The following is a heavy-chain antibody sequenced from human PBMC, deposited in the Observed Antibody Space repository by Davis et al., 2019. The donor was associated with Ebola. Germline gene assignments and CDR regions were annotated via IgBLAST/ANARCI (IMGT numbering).Heavy chain of an antibody. Sequence: PGGSLRLSCAASGFTFSNFHIHWVRQTPGKGLVWVARIDPDGTGTNYADSVKGRFTISRDNAKNTLSLQMNSLRVEDTAVYYCVRDVAGRAGYWGQGTLVTVSS. CDR1: GFTFSNFH. CDR2: IDPDGTGT. V-gene: IGHV3-74*01. J-gene: IGHJ4*02. D-gene: IGHD1-14*01. CDR3: VRDVAGRAGY.